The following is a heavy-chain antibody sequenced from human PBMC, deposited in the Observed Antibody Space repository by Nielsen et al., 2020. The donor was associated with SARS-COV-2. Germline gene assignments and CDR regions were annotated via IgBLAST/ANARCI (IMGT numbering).Heavy chain of an antibody. CDR3: ARVRSSSGIWFDP. J-gene: IGHJ5*02. CDR1: GYDFTGFH. V-gene: IGHV1-2*06. D-gene: IGHD3-10*01. Sequence: ASVKVSCKTSGYDFTGFHIHWVRQAPGQGLEWMGRINPSSGSANFAQQFQGRVTLTRDTSINTTYMELNRLTSDDTAVYYCARVRSSSGIWFDPWGQGTLVVVSS. CDR2: INPSSGSA.